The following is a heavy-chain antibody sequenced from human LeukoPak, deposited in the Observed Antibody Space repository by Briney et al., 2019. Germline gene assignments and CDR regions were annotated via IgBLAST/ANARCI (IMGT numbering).Heavy chain of an antibody. D-gene: IGHD4-17*01. CDR2: IRSKTNNYAT. CDR1: GFTFSGSA. CDR3: TRRSYSSVTRDY. J-gene: IGHJ4*02. V-gene: IGHV3-73*01. Sequence: GGSLRLSCAASGFTFSGSAMHWVRQASGEGLEWVGRIRSKTNNYATAYAASVKGRFTISRDDSKNTAYLQINSLKTEDTAVYYCTRRSYSSVTRDYWGQGTLVTVSS.